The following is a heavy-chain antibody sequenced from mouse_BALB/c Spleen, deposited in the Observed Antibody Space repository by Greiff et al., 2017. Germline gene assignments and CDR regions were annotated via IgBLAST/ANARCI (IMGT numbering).Heavy chain of an antibody. CDR2: IDPFNGGT. D-gene: IGHD1-1*01. J-gene: IGHJ3*01. CDR3: ARSDYYGSSYPAWFAY. Sequence: EVQLQQSGPELMKPGASVKISCKASGYSFTSYYMHWVKQSHGKSLEWIGYIDPFNGGTSYNQKFKGKATLTVDKSSSTAYMHLSSLTSEDSAVYYCARSDYYGSSYPAWFAYWGQGTLVTVSA. V-gene: IGHV1S135*01. CDR1: GYSFTSYY.